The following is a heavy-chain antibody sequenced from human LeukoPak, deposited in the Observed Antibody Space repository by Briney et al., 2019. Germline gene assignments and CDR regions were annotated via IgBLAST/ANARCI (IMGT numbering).Heavy chain of an antibody. CDR2: FDPEDGET. V-gene: IGHV1-24*01. D-gene: IGHD3-10*01. Sequence: GASVKVSCKVSGYTLTELSMHWVRQAPGKGLEWMGGFDPEDGETIYAQKFQGRVTMTRDTSISTAYMELSRLRSDDTAVYYCAREIILLWFGDYISRDAFDIWGQGTMVTVSS. CDR1: GYTLTELS. J-gene: IGHJ3*02. CDR3: AREIILLWFGDYISRDAFDI.